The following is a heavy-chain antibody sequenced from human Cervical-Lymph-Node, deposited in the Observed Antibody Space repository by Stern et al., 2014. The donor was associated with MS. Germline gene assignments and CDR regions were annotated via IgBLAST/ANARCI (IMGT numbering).Heavy chain of an antibody. CDR1: GFSFSRYA. CDR2: IWYDGSSP. D-gene: IGHD6-13*01. CDR3: ASAYSSSHYYFDY. Sequence: QVQLVQSGGGVVQPGRSLRLSCAASGFSFSRYAMHWVRQAPGKGLEWVALIWYDGSSPYYADAETGRFTISRDNCKNTLYLQMNSLRAEDTAVYYCASAYSSSHYYFDYWGQGTLVTVSS. V-gene: IGHV3-33*01. J-gene: IGHJ4*02.